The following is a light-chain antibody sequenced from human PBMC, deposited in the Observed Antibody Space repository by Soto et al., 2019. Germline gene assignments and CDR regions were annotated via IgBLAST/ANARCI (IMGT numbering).Light chain of an antibody. CDR1: QSVSSSY. Sequence: EIVLTQSPGTLSLSPGERATLSCRASQSVSSSYLAWYQQKPGQAPRLLIYGASSRATGIPDRFSGSGSGTDFTRTISRLEPEDLAVYYCSAQRTFGQGTKVEI. J-gene: IGKJ1*01. CDR2: GAS. CDR3: SAQRT. V-gene: IGKV3-20*01.